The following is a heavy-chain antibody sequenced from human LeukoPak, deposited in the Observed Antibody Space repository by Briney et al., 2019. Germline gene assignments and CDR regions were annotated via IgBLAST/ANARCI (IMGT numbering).Heavy chain of an antibody. CDR1: GYTFTSYY. CDR2: INPSGGST. V-gene: IGHV1-46*01. D-gene: IGHD6-6*01. CDR3: ARVGEAARNAFDY. Sequence: ASVKVSCKASGYTFTSYYMHWVRQAPGQGLEWMGIINPSGGSTSYAQKFQGRVTMTGDMSTSTVYMELSSPRSEDTAVYYCARVGEAARNAFDYWGQGTLVTVSS. J-gene: IGHJ4*02.